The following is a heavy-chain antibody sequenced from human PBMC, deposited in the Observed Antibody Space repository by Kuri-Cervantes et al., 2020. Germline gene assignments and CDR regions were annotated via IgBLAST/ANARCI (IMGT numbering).Heavy chain of an antibody. CDR3: ARAGLVGATSVLVWYFDL. D-gene: IGHD1-26*01. V-gene: IGHV3-11*04. J-gene: IGHJ2*01. CDR1: GFTVSSNY. CDR2: ISSSGSTI. Sequence: GESLKISCAASGFTVSSNYMSWVRQAPGKGLEWVSYISSSGSTIYYADSVKGRFTISRDNAKNSLYLQMNSLRAEDTAVYYCARAGLVGATSVLVWYFDLWGRGTLVTVSS.